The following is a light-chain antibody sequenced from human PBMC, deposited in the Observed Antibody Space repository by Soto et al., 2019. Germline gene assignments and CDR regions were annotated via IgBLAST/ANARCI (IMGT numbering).Light chain of an antibody. CDR3: ASYTRVDSWV. CDR1: SSDAGAYDR. J-gene: IGLJ3*02. V-gene: IGLV2-14*01. Sequence: QSALTQPASVSGSPGQSISISCTGTSSDAGAYDRVSWYQHHPGKAPKLLIYEVTNRPSGVSTRFSGSKSANTASLTISGLQPEDEASYYCASYTRVDSWVFGGGTKLTVL. CDR2: EVT.